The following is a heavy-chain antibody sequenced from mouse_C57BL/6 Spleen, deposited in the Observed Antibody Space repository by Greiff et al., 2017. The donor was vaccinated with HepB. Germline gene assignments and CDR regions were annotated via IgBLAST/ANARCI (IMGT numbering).Heavy chain of an antibody. CDR3: ARYYGSSYVDWYFDV. CDR1: GYTFTSYT. V-gene: IGHV1-4*01. CDR2: INPSSGYT. J-gene: IGHJ1*03. D-gene: IGHD1-1*01. Sequence: VQLQQSGAELARPGASVKMSCKASGYTFTSYTMHWVKQRPGQGLEWIGYINPSSGYTKYNQKFKDKATLTADKSSSTAYMQLSSLTSEDSAVYYCARYYGSSYVDWYFDVWGTGTTVTVSS.